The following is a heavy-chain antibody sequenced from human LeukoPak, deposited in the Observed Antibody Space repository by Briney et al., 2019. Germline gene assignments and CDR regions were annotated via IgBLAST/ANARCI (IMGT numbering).Heavy chain of an antibody. CDR2: IYYSGST. CDR3: ARGRLRWRYDAFDI. Sequence: PSETLSLTCTVSGGSTSSYYWSWIRQPPGKGREWIGYIYYSGSTNYNPSLKSRVTISVDTSKNQFSLKLSSVTAADTAVYYCARGRLRWRYDAFDIWGQGTMVTVSS. V-gene: IGHV4-59*01. J-gene: IGHJ3*02. CDR1: GGSTSSYY. D-gene: IGHD4-23*01.